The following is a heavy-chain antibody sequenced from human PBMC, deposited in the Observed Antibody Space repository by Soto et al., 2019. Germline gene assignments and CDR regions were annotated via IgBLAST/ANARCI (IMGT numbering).Heavy chain of an antibody. CDR2: IKQDGSEK. D-gene: IGHD5-18*01. CDR3: ATALSYGNI. Sequence: EVQLVESGGGLVQPGGSLRLSCAASGITFSSYWMSWVRQAPGKGLEWVANIKQDGSEKFYVDSVKGRFTISRDNAKNSLYLLMNGLRAEDTAVYYCATALSYGNIWGQGTMVTVSS. J-gene: IGHJ3*02. CDR1: GITFSSYW. V-gene: IGHV3-7*04.